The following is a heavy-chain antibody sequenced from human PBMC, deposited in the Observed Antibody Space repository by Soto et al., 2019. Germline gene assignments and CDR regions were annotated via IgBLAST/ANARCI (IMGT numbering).Heavy chain of an antibody. Sequence: GGSLRLSCATSGFSFSGYTMNWVRQAPGKGLEWVSTVSPTSSYIYYADSVKGRFTISRDNAENSVSLQMNSLRAEDTDVYYCARAPSVITDYYYFYMDVWGKGTAVTVSS. CDR2: VSPTSSYI. D-gene: IGHD2-21*01. J-gene: IGHJ6*03. CDR3: ARAPSVITDYYYFYMDV. V-gene: IGHV3-21*01. CDR1: GFSFSGYT.